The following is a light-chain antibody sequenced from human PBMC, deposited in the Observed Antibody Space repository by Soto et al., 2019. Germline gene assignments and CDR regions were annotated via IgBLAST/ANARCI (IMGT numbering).Light chain of an antibody. V-gene: IGKV3-15*01. CDR2: GAS. CDR1: QSISIN. Sequence: EIVMTQSPATLSVSPGERATLSCRTSQSISINLAWYQQKPGQAPRLLIYGASTRATGIPARFSGSGSGTEFTLTISSLQSEDFAVYYCQHYHNWPPRTFGQGTKVEIK. J-gene: IGKJ1*01. CDR3: QHYHNWPPRT.